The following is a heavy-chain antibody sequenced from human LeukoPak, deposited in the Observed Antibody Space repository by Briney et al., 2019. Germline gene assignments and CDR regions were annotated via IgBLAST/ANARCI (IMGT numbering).Heavy chain of an antibody. V-gene: IGHV3-7*01. CDR2: LEQEGCEK. Sequence: GGSLRLSCAASGFTFSRHWMSWVRQAPGEGLEWVANLEQEGCEKYHGDSGKGRFTLPRDQAKNPLYLQMNSLRAEDTTVYYCAREWLPTYFDYWGQGTLVTVSS. CDR3: AREWLPTYFDY. CDR1: GFTFSRHW. D-gene: IGHD3-22*01. J-gene: IGHJ4*02.